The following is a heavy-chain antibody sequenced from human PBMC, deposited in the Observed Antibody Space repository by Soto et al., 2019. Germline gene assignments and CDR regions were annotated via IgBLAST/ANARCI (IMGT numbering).Heavy chain of an antibody. V-gene: IGHV3-23*01. CDR1: GFTFSSYA. D-gene: IGHD3-3*01. Sequence: PGGSPRLSCAASGFTFSSYAMSWVRQAPGKGLEWVSAISGSGGSTYYADSVKGRFTISRDNSKNTLYLQMNSLRAEDTAVYYCAKDLETDFWSGYTIPYFDYWGQGTLVTVSS. J-gene: IGHJ4*02. CDR3: AKDLETDFWSGYTIPYFDY. CDR2: ISGSGGST.